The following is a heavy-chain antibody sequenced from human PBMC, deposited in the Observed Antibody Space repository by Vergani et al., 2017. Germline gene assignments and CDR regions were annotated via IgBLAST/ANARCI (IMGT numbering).Heavy chain of an antibody. Sequence: QVQLVESGGGVVQPGRSLRLSCAASGFTFSSYGMHWVRQAPGKGLEWVAVISYDGSNKYYADSVKGRLTISRDNSKNTLYLQMNSLRAEDTAVYYCARRTGGSYSYWYFDLWGRGTLVTVSS. D-gene: IGHD1-26*01. V-gene: IGHV3-30*03. CDR1: GFTFSSYG. J-gene: IGHJ2*01. CDR2: ISYDGSNK. CDR3: ARRTGGSYSYWYFDL.